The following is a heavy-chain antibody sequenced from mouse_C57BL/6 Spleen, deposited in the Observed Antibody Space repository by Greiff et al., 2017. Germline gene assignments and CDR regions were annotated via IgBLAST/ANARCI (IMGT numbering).Heavy chain of an antibody. J-gene: IGHJ2*01. D-gene: IGHD4-1*01. CDR1: GFNIKDDY. V-gene: IGHV14-4*01. CDR3: TTKITGPYYFDY. CDR2: IDPENGDT. Sequence: VQLQQSGAELVRPGASVKLSCTASGFNIKDDYMHWVKQRPEQGLEWIGWIDPENGDTEYASKFQGKATITADTSSNTAYLQLSSLTSEDTAVYYCTTKITGPYYFDYGGQGTTLTVSS.